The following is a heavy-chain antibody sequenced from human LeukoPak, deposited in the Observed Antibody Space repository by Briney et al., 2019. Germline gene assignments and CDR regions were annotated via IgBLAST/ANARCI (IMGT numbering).Heavy chain of an antibody. D-gene: IGHD3-22*01. CDR1: GFTFSSYW. CDR2: IKQDGSEK. J-gene: IGHJ4*02. CDR3: ARDGVITMIVVDNFDY. V-gene: IGHV3-7*01. Sequence: GGSLRLSCAASGFTFSSYWMSWVRQAPGKGLEGVANIKQDGSEKYYVDSVKGRFTISRDNAKNSLYLQMNSLRAEDTAVYYCARDGVITMIVVDNFDYWGQGTLVTVSS.